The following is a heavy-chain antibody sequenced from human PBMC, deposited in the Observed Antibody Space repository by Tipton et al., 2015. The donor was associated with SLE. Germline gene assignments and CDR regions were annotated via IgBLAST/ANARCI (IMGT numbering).Heavy chain of an antibody. Sequence: LRLSCAVYGGSFSGYYWSWIRQPPGKGLEWIGEINHSGSTNYNPSLKSRVTISVDTSRKQFSLNLSSVTAADTAVYYCARRGVAATGFDYWGQGTLVTVSS. J-gene: IGHJ4*02. D-gene: IGHD6-13*01. CDR2: INHSGST. V-gene: IGHV4-34*01. CDR3: ARRGVAATGFDY. CDR1: GGSFSGYY.